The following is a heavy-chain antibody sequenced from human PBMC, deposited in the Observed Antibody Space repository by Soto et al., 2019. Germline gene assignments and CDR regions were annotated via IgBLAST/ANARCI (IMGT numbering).Heavy chain of an antibody. Sequence: EVQLLESGGGLVQPGGSLRLSCAASGFTFSSYAMTWVRQAPGKGLEWVSTISGSGGSTYYADSMKGRFTISRDNSKNTLYLQMNSLTAEDTAAYCCAKYNWFDPWGQGTLVTVSS. V-gene: IGHV3-23*01. CDR2: ISGSGGST. CDR1: GFTFSSYA. CDR3: AKYNWFDP. J-gene: IGHJ5*02.